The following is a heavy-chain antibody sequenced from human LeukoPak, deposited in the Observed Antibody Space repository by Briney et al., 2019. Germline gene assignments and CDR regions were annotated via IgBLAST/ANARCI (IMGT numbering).Heavy chain of an antibody. CDR2: ISGSGGST. CDR3: AKDRLRDYYGSGSLWDFGY. D-gene: IGHD3-10*01. Sequence: GGSLRLSCVASGFTFSNYVMSWVRQAPGKGLEWVSGISGSGGSTYYADSVKGRFTISRDNSKNTLYLQMNSLRAEGTAVYYCAKDRLRDYYGSGSLWDFGYWGQGTLVTVSS. V-gene: IGHV3-23*01. J-gene: IGHJ4*02. CDR1: GFTFSNYV.